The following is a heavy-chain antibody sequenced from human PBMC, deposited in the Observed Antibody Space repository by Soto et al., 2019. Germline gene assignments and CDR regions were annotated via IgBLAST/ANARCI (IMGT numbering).Heavy chain of an antibody. CDR2: IYPGDSDT. V-gene: IGHV5-51*01. Sequence: PGESLKISCKGSGYSFTSYWIAWVRQMPGKGLECMGIIYPGDSDTRYSPSFEGQVTISADKSINTAYLQWSSLKASDSAMYYCARPFDTSGRYTHWGQGTLVTVSS. CDR1: GYSFTSYW. J-gene: IGHJ4*02. CDR3: ARPFDTSGRYTH. D-gene: IGHD6-19*01.